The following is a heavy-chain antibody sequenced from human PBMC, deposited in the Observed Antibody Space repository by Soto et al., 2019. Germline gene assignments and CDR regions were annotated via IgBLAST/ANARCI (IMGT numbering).Heavy chain of an antibody. J-gene: IGHJ4*02. CDR2: IIPIFGTA. CDR1: GGTFSSYA. D-gene: IGHD5-12*01. Sequence: QVQLVQSGAEVKKPGSSVKVSCKASGGTFSSYAISWVRQAPGQGLEWMGGIIPIFGTANYAQKFQGRVTITADESTSTAYMKLSSLRSEDTAVYYCARGGLEDGYNYIGFDYWGQGTLVTVSS. CDR3: ARGGLEDGYNYIGFDY. V-gene: IGHV1-69*12.